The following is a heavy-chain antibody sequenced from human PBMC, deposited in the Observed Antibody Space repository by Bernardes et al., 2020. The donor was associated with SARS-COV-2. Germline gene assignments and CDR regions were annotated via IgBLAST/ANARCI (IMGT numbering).Heavy chain of an antibody. CDR3: ARTFYYDRGGDSLFDL. CDR1: GYTFSDYY. V-gene: IGHV1-2*02. D-gene: IGHD2-21*01. Sequence: ASVKVSCKTSGYTFSDYYIHWLRQAPGQGLEWMGWISPKSGATNQAQKFQGRLTMSRDTSISTDYMELRSLRSDDTAVYYCARTFYYDRGGDSLFDLWGQGTPVTVSS. J-gene: IGHJ4*02. CDR2: ISPKSGAT.